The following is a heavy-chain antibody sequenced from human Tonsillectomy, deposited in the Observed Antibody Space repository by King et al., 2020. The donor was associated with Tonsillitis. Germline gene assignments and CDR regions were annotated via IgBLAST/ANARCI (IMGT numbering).Heavy chain of an antibody. J-gene: IGHJ4*02. CDR1: GGSVSSGSYY. Sequence: QLQESGPGLVKPSETLSLTCTVSGGSVSSGSYYWSWIRQPPGKGLEWIGYIYYSGSTNYNPSLKSRVTISVDTSKNQFSLKLSSGTTADPAVYYCASGLTNYYDFWSGYSYYFDYWGQGTLVTVSS. D-gene: IGHD3-3*01. CDR2: IYYSGST. CDR3: ASGLTNYYDFWSGYSYYFDY. V-gene: IGHV4-61*01.